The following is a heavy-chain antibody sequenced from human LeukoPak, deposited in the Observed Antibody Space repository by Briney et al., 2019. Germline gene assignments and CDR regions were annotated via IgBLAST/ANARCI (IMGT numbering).Heavy chain of an antibody. J-gene: IGHJ5*02. Sequence: PSETLSLTCTVSGGSISSSSYYWGWIRQPPGKGLEWIGSMYYSGSTYYNPSLKSRVTISVDTSKNQFSLKLSSVTAEDTAVYYCARTGGRYFDWLPTSVNWFDPWGQGTLVTVSS. CDR1: GGSISSSSYY. CDR3: ARTGGRYFDWLPTSVNWFDP. CDR2: MYYSGST. D-gene: IGHD3-9*01. V-gene: IGHV4-39*07.